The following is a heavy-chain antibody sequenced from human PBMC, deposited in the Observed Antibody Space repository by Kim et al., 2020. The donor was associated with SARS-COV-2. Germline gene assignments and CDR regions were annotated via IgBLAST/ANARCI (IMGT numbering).Heavy chain of an antibody. Sequence: SETLSLTCAVYGGSFSGYYWSWIRQPPGKGLEWIGEINHSGSTNYNPSLKSRVTISVDTSKNQFSLKLSSVTAADTAVYYCARGDWYKMFDYWGQGTLVTVSS. CDR3: ARGDWYKMFDY. CDR2: INHSGST. D-gene: IGHD1-1*01. V-gene: IGHV4-34*01. CDR1: GGSFSGYY. J-gene: IGHJ4*02.